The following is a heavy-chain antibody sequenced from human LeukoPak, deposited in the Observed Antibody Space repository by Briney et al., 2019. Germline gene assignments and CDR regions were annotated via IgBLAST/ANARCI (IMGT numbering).Heavy chain of an antibody. Sequence: PGGSLRLSCAASGFTVSSYYMTWVRQAPGKGLEWVSSISSSSSYIYYADSVKGRFTISRDNAKNSLYLQMNSLRAEDTAVYYCARDYYDSSGYYYGGDPFDIWGQGTMVTVSS. CDR2: ISSSSSYI. J-gene: IGHJ3*02. CDR1: GFTVSSYY. V-gene: IGHV3-21*01. D-gene: IGHD3-22*01. CDR3: ARDYYDSSGYYYGGDPFDI.